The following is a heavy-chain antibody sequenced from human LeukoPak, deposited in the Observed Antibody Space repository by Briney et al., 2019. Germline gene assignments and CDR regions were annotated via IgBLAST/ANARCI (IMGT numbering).Heavy chain of an antibody. Sequence: PGESLKISCKASGYTFTHQWIGWVRQKSGSGLEWMGIIYPRDSDTRYSPSFQGHVSISADTSINTAYLEWSRLEASDTAISYCARHSDVIGAIWGQGTLVTVSS. CDR1: GYTFTHQW. D-gene: IGHD3-10*01. J-gene: IGHJ4*02. V-gene: IGHV5-51*01. CDR3: ARHSDVIGAI. CDR2: IYPRDSDT.